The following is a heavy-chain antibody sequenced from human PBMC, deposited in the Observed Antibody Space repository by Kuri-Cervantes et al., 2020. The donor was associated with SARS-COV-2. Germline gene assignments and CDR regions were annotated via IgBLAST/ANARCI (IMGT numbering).Heavy chain of an antibody. CDR3: ARGWFGRHLRPHSAFDI. D-gene: IGHD3-10*01. J-gene: IGHJ3*02. V-gene: IGHV3-48*03. Sequence: GESLKLSCAASGFTFSDFAMNWVRQAPGKGLEWVSYISSSGSTIYYADSVKGRFTITRDNAKNSLYLQMISLRAEDTAVYYCARGWFGRHLRPHSAFDIWGQGTMVTVSS. CDR1: GFTFSDFA. CDR2: ISSSGSTI.